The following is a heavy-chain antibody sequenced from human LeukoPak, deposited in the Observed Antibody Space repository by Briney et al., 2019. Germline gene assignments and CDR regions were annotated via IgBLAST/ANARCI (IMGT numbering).Heavy chain of an antibody. D-gene: IGHD3-16*01. CDR3: ARDANYHDSDAYYDALDI. V-gene: IGHV3-30*03. CDR2: ISYDGSNK. J-gene: IGHJ3*02. Sequence: SGGSLRLSCAASGFTFSSYGMHWVRQAPGKGLEWVAVISYDGSNKYYADSVKGRFTISRDNSKNTLYLQMNSLRAEDTAVYYCARDANYHDSDAYYDALDIWGQGTLVTVSS. CDR1: GFTFSSYG.